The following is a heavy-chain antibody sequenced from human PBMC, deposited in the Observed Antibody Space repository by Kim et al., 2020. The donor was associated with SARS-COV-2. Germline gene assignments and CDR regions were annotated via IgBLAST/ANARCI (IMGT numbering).Heavy chain of an antibody. CDR3: ARGVGGWSLGY. D-gene: IGHD6-19*01. V-gene: IGHV4-4*06. CDR2: N. J-gene: IGHJ4*02. Sequence: NNDNPTLKSRVTRSVDTSKNQCARKLSSVTAADTAVYYCARGVGGWSLGYWGQGTLVTVSS.